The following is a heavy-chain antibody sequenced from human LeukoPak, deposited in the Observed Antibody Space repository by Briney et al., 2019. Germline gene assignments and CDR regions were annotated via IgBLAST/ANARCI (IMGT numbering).Heavy chain of an antibody. Sequence: PSETLSLTCAGYGGSFSGYYWSCVRQPPQKGLEWIGEVDHSGSTSYNPSLKSRVTISVDMSKNQSSLKVSSVTAADTAVYYCARRTTSRSYYFDYWGQGTLVTVSS. CDR1: GGSFSGYY. J-gene: IGHJ4*02. CDR3: ARRTTSRSYYFDY. D-gene: IGHD1-1*01. V-gene: IGHV4-34*01. CDR2: VDHSGST.